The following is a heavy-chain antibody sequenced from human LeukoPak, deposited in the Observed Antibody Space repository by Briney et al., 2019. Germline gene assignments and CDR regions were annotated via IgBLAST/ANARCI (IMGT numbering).Heavy chain of an antibody. J-gene: IGHJ6*03. D-gene: IGHD2-2*01. V-gene: IGHV1-58*02. CDR1: GFTFTSSA. CDR3: ARGRVVPALPSYYYYYYMDV. Sequence: GASVKVSCKASGFTFTSSAMQWVRQARGQRLEWIGWIVVGSGNTNYAQKFQERVTITRDMSTSTAYMELSSLRSEDTAVYYCARGRVVPALPSYYYYYYMDVWGKGTTVTVSS. CDR2: IVVGSGNT.